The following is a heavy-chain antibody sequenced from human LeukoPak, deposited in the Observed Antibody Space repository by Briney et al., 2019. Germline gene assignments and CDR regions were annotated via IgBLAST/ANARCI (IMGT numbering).Heavy chain of an antibody. CDR1: GGTFSSYA. CDR3: ARDLILRGYSYGHPYYYYYTDV. CDR2: IIPIFGTA. D-gene: IGHD5-18*01. Sequence: ASVKVSCKASGGTFSSYAISWVRQAPGQGLEWMGGIIPIFGTANYAQKFQGRVTITTDESTSTAYMELSSLRSEDTAVYYCARDLILRGYSYGHPYYYYYTDVWGKGTTVTVSS. V-gene: IGHV1-69*05. J-gene: IGHJ6*03.